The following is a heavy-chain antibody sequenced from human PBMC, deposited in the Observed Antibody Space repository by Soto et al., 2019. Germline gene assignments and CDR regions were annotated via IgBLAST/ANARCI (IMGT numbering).Heavy chain of an antibody. V-gene: IGHV4-4*01. CDR2: IYHSGST. D-gene: IGHD3-22*01. J-gene: IGHJ5*02. Sequence: PETLSLTCAVSGGSLSSSDWWSWVRQPPGKGMEWIGEIYHSGSTNYNPPLKSRVTIFVDTSKNQFSLKLSSVTAADTAVYFCARLVDSSGYYYAFGWFDPWGPGTLVTVSS. CDR1: GGSLSSSDW. CDR3: ARLVDSSGYYYAFGWFDP.